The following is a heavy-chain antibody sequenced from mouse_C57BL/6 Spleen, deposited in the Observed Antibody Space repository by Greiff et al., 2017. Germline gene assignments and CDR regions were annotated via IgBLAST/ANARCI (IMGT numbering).Heavy chain of an antibody. Sequence: VKLMESGPGLVAPSQSLSITCTVSGFSLTSYGVDWVRQSPGKGLEWLGVIWGVGSTNYNSALISRLSISKDNSKSQVFLKMNSLQTDDTAMYYCARYEYDNAMDYWGQGTSVTVSS. D-gene: IGHD2-4*01. CDR3: ARYEYDNAMDY. CDR1: GFSLTSYG. V-gene: IGHV2-6*01. CDR2: IWGVGST. J-gene: IGHJ4*01.